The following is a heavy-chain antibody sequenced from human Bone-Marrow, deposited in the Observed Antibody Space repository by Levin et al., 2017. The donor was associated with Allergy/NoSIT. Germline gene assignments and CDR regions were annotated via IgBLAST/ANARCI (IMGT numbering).Heavy chain of an antibody. CDR2: ITGSGGST. CDR3: AQTLRSITVAGVVIS. V-gene: IGHV3-23*01. CDR1: GFTFSSYA. Sequence: PGGSLRLSCAASGFTFSSYAMKWVRQAPGKGLEWVSTITGSGGSTEYTDSVKGRFTISRDNSKNTLYLQMNSLRADDTAIYYCAQTLRSITVAGVVISWGQGTLVTVSS. J-gene: IGHJ5*02. D-gene: IGHD3-3*01.